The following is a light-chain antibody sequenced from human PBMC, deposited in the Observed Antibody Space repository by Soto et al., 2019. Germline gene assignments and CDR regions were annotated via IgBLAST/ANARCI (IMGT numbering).Light chain of an antibody. Sequence: ERLLTPSPATLSVSIGASASLSCGASQSVGSDLVWYRQKPGQAPRLLIYGASSRATGIPDRFSGSGSGTDFTLTISRLEPEDFAVYYWQQDGSSPRTFGQGTNVYI. CDR3: QQDGSSPRT. V-gene: IGKV3-20*01. CDR1: QSVGSD. CDR2: GAS. J-gene: IGKJ1*01.